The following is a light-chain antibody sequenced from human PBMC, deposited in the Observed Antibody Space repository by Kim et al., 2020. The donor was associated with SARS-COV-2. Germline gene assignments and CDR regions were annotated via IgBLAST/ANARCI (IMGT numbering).Light chain of an antibody. CDR3: QQLNSDLYT. V-gene: IGKV1-9*01. CDR2: AAS. Sequence: DIKLTQSPSFLAASVGDRVTITCRASQGISSYLAWYQQKPGKAPKLLIYAASTLQSGVPSRFSGSGSGTEFTLTISSLQPEDFATYYCQQLNSDLYTFDQGTKLEI. J-gene: IGKJ2*01. CDR1: QGISSY.